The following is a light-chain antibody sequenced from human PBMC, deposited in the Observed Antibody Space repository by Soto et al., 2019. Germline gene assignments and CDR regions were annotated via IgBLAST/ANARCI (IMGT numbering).Light chain of an antibody. Sequence: DIQMTQSPSTLSASVGDRVTITCRASQSISSWLAWYQQKPGKAPKLLIYDASSLESGVPSRFSGSGSVTEFTLTISSLQPDDFATYYGQQYKSYSTFGQGTKVEIK. CDR3: QQYKSYST. V-gene: IGKV1-5*01. CDR2: DAS. J-gene: IGKJ1*01. CDR1: QSISSW.